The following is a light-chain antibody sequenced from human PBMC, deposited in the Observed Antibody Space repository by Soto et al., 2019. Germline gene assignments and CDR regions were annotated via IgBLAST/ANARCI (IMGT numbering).Light chain of an antibody. J-gene: IGLJ3*02. CDR1: SGSIASNY. Sequence: NFMLTQPHSVSESPGKTVTISCTRSSGSIASNYVQWYQQRPGSAPTTVIYEDNQRPSGGPDRFSGSIDSSSNSASLTISGLKTEDEADYYCHSYDASNWVFGGGTKLTVL. CDR3: HSYDASNWV. CDR2: EDN. V-gene: IGLV6-57*03.